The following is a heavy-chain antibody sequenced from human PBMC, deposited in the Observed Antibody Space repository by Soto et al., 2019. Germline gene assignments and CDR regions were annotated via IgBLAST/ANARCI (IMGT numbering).Heavy chain of an antibody. V-gene: IGHV3-30*03. CDR1: GFTFSSYG. CDR3: ARKGYGGRWSLDY. Sequence: QVQLVESGGGVVQPGRSLRLSCAASGFTFSSYGMHWARQAPGEGLEWVAVISYDGNRKYYADSVKGRFTISRDFSKNAVDLHMNSLRGEETAVYFCARKGYGGRWSLDYWGQGILVTVSS. CDR2: ISYDGNRK. D-gene: IGHD2-15*01. J-gene: IGHJ4*02.